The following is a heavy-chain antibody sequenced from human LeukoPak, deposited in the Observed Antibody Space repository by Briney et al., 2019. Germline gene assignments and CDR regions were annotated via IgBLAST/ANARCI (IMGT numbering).Heavy chain of an antibody. CDR2: IYTSGST. CDR1: GGSISSYY. D-gene: IGHD3-10*01. Sequence: SETLSLTCTVSGGSISSYYWSWIRQPAGKGLEWIGRIYTSGSTNYNPSLKSRVNMSVDTSKNQFSLKLSSVTAADTAVYYCARGGAKQRAGYYYYMDVWGKGTTVTVSS. J-gene: IGHJ6*03. CDR3: ARGGAKQRAGYYYYMDV. V-gene: IGHV4-4*07.